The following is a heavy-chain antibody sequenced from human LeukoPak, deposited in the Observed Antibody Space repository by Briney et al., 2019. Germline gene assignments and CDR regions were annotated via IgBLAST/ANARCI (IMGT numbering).Heavy chain of an antibody. Sequence: GGSLGLSCAASGFTFSSYAMSWVRQAPGKGLEWVSAISGSGGSTYYADSVKGRFTISRDNSKNTLYLQMNSLRAEDTAVYYCAKELAGYCSSTSCYGFDYWGQGTLVTVSS. CDR2: ISGSGGST. V-gene: IGHV3-23*01. J-gene: IGHJ4*02. CDR1: GFTFSSYA. CDR3: AKELAGYCSSTSCYGFDY. D-gene: IGHD2-2*01.